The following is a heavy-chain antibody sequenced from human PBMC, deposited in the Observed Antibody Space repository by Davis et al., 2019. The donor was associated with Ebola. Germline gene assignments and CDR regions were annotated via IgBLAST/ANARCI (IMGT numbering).Heavy chain of an antibody. CDR2: ISYDGSHQ. CDR1: GFSFTDYG. CDR3: AKDLGSSWDFEY. J-gene: IGHJ4*02. D-gene: IGHD6-13*01. V-gene: IGHV3-30*18. Sequence: GESLKISCAASGFSFTDYGMHWVRQAPGKGLEWVAVISYDGSHQFYADSVKGRFTISRDSLRNTLFPQMNNLRVDDTAVYYCAKDLGSSWDFEYWGQGTLITVSS.